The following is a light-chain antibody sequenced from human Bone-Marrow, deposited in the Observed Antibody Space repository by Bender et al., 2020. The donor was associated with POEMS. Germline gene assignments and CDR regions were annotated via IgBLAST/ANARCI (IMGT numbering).Light chain of an antibody. V-gene: IGLV1-47*01. CDR3: ASWDDDLSGVL. J-gene: IGLJ2*01. Sequence: QSALTQPASVSGSPGQSITISCSGSNSNIGIRYDVQWYQHLPGTAPKLLIYMDSQRPSGVPDRFSGSKSGTSASLAISGLRSEDEADYYCASWDDDLSGVLFGEGTKLTVL. CDR1: NSNIGIRYD. CDR2: MDS.